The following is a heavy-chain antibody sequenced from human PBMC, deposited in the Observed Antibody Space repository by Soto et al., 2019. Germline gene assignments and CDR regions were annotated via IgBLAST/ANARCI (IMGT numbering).Heavy chain of an antibody. V-gene: IGHV4-59*08. CDR1: GGSITSYY. CDR2: ISSTGRA. Sequence: QVQLQESGPGLVKPSEALSLTCTVSGGSITSYYWRWIRQPPGKGLEWLGYISSTGRAKYNPSLKSLVTISVDTSKNQSSLKLSSVTAADTAVYYCARRYSGYGDYWGQGTLVTVSS. J-gene: IGHJ4*02. CDR3: ARRYSGYGDY. D-gene: IGHD5-12*01.